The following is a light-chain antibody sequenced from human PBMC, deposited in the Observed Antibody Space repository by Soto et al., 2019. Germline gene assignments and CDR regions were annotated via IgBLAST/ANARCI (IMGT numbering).Light chain of an antibody. V-gene: IGLV2-11*01. CDR3: CSYAGRYTRI. J-gene: IGLJ2*01. CDR1: SSDVSAYQF. Sequence: QSALTQPRSVSGSPGQSVTISCTGSSSDVSAYQFVSWYQQHPGKAPKLILYDVNQWPSGVPDRFSGSKSGDTASLTISGLQAEDEADYYCCSYAGRYTRIFGGGTKLTVL. CDR2: DVN.